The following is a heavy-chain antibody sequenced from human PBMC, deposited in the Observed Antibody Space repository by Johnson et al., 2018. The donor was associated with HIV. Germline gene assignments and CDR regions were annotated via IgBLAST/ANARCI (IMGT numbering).Heavy chain of an antibody. D-gene: IGHD2-15*01. CDR1: GFTFSDYW. V-gene: IGHV3-74*02. CDR2: INSDGSST. CDR3: ARKVVVVAAAAGDAFDI. Sequence: VQLVESGGGLVKPGGSLRLSCVASGFTFSDYWMHWVRQAPGKGLVWVSRINSDGSSTSYADSVKGRFTISRDNAKNTLYLQMNSLRAEDTAVYYCARKVVVVAAAAGDAFDIWGQGTMVTVSS. J-gene: IGHJ3*02.